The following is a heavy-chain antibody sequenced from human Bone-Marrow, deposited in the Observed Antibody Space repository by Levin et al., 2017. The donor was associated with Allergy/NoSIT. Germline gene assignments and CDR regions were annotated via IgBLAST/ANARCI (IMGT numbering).Heavy chain of an antibody. D-gene: IGHD3-10*01. Sequence: PGGSLRLSCAASGFTFGDYAMHWVRQLPAKGLEWVAFISYDGRITDYADSVKGRFAISRDTSTDTLFLQMNILRADDTGVYYCANERHNSGSRDAFDNWGHGSAATVSS. J-gene: IGHJ3*02. CDR3: ANERHNSGSRDAFDN. CDR2: ISYDGRIT. V-gene: IGHV3-30*18. CDR1: GFTFGDYA.